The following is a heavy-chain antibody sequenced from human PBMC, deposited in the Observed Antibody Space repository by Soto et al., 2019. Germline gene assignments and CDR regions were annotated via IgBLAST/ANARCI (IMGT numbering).Heavy chain of an antibody. D-gene: IGHD3-10*01. CDR2: IIPMLGMS. V-gene: IGHV1-69*02. CDR1: GDTFNFYT. CDR3: ATSYGSGSRPFDY. J-gene: IGHJ4*02. Sequence: QVQLVQSGAEVKKPGSSVKVSCKASGDTFNFYTISWVRQAPGQGLEWMGRIIPMLGMSNYAQKFQDRVTIIADKSTSTAYMQLSSQRSEDTAIYYCATSYGSGSRPFDYWGQGTLVTVSS.